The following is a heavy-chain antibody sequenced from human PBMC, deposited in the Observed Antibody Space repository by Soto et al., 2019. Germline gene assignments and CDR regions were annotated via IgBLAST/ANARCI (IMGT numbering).Heavy chain of an antibody. CDR3: AREVTVASYSFDF. J-gene: IGHJ4*02. Sequence: QVQLVQSGAEVKRPGSSVKVSCKASGGTFHNYALSWVRQAPGQGIEWMGGIIPIFNSANYAQKFQARVTITADDSTSTAYMELRSLRPDDTAVYYCAREVTVASYSFDFWGQGTLVTVAA. V-gene: IGHV1-69*01. D-gene: IGHD5-12*01. CDR2: IIPIFNSA. CDR1: GGTFHNYA.